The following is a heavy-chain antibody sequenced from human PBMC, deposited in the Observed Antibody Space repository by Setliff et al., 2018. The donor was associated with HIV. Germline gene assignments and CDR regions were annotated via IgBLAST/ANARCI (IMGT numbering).Heavy chain of an antibody. V-gene: IGHV3-23*01. J-gene: IGHJ4*02. CDR2: ISGIGSST. Sequence: GGSLRLSCAASGFTFSTYAMSWVRQAPGKGLEWVSDISGIGSSTYYADSVKGRFVISREKSKSTLYLQMNSLRAEDTAVYYCAKKTAAYTSGSWLHYWGQGTLVTVSS. CDR1: GFTFSTYA. D-gene: IGHD3-10*01. CDR3: AKKTAAYTSGSWLHY.